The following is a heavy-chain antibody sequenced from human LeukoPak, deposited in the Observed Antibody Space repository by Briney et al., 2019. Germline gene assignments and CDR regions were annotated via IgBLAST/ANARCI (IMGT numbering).Heavy chain of an antibody. CDR1: GGSISSGDYY. CDR2: IYYSGSA. Sequence: SQTLSLTCTVSGGSISSGDYYWSWIRRPPGKGLEWIGYIYYSGSAYYNPSLKSRVTISVDTSKNQFSLKLSSVTAADTAVYYCAREGGRDSSGLTHFDYWGQGTLVTVSS. D-gene: IGHD6-19*01. V-gene: IGHV4-30-4*01. J-gene: IGHJ4*02. CDR3: AREGGRDSSGLTHFDY.